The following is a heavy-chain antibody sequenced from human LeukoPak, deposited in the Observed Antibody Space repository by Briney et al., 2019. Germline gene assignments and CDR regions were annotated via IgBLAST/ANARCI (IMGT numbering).Heavy chain of an antibody. V-gene: IGHV4-34*01. CDR1: GGSFSGYY. D-gene: IGHD5-18*01. J-gene: IGHJ4*02. CDR2: INHSGST. CDR3: ARVREVQLWLGEPFVVDY. Sequence: PSETLSLTCAVSGGSFSGYYWSWIRQPPGKGLEWIGEINHSGSTNYNPSLKSRVTISVDTSKNQFSLKLSSVTAADTAVYYCARVREVQLWLGEPFVVDYWGQGTLVTVSS.